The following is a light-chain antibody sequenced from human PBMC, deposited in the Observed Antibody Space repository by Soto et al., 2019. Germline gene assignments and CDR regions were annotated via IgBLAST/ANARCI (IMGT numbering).Light chain of an antibody. Sequence: QSVLTQPPSASGTPGQRVTISCSGSSSNIGSNYVYWYQQLPGTAPKLLIYRNNQRPSGVPDRFSGSKSGTSASLAISGLRFGDEDDSYCAAWDDSLSGRGVVFGGGTKLTVL. CDR3: AAWDDSLSGRGVV. J-gene: IGLJ2*01. V-gene: IGLV1-47*01. CDR1: SSNIGSNY. CDR2: RNN.